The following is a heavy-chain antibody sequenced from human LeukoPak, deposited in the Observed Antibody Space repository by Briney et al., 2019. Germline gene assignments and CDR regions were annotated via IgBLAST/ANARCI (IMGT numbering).Heavy chain of an antibody. D-gene: IGHD6-19*01. J-gene: IGHJ4*02. Sequence: RRGSLRLSCTLAGFCLSSYSMSWVSRAPGKGREWDSATISSDAGKLYADSVRGRFTISRDNAKNSASLQMNCLREDGPVVTYCGRGTRTGWRFDFWGQGTLVTVSS. CDR1: GFCLSSYS. V-gene: IGHV3-21*01. CDR2: TISSDAGK. CDR3: GRGTRTGWRFDF.